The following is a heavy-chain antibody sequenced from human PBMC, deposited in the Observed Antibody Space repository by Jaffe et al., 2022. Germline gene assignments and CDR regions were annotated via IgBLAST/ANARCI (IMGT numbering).Heavy chain of an antibody. D-gene: IGHD6-13*01. J-gene: IGHJ4*02. V-gene: IGHV4-39*01. CDR3: ARHGSWAAAVPYYFDY. CDR2: IYYSGST. CDR1: GGSISSSSYY. Sequence: QLQLQESGPGLVKPSETLSLTCTVSGGSISSSSYYWGWIRQPPGKGLEWIGSIYYSGSTYYNPSLKSRVTISVDTSKNQFSLKLSSVTAADTAVYYCARHGSWAAAVPYYFDYWGQGTLVTVSS.